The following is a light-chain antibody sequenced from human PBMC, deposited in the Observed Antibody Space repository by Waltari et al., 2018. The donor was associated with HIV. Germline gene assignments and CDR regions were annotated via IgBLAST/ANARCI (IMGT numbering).Light chain of an antibody. J-gene: IGKJ1*01. CDR3: QQYNNWPRT. Sequence: EIVMTQSPATLSVSPGDRATLSCRASQSVSSNLAWYQQKLGQAPRLLIYGASTRATGVPARFSGSGSGTEFTLTISSLQSEEFAVYYCQQYNNWPRTFGQGTKVEIK. V-gene: IGKV3-15*01. CDR1: QSVSSN. CDR2: GAS.